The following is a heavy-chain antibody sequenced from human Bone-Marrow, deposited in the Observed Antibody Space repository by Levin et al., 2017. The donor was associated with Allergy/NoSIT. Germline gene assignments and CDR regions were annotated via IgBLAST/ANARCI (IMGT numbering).Heavy chain of an antibody. CDR1: GYSFTTFG. CDR3: AREVPAATHYLDF. CDR2: ISPFNGKT. J-gene: IGHJ4*02. V-gene: IGHV1-18*04. Sequence: GASVKVSCKASGYSFTTFGITWVRQVPGQGLEWMGWISPFNGKTIYSERLQGRVTMTTDTSATTAFLELARLESDDTALYYCAREVPAATHYLDFWGQGTLLTVSS. D-gene: IGHD2-2*01.